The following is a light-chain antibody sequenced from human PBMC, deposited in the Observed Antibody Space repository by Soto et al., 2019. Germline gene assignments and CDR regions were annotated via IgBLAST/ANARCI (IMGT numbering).Light chain of an antibody. CDR2: WAS. Sequence: DIVMIQSPDSLAVSLGERATINCKSSQSVLYSSNNKNYLAWYQQKPRQPPKLRISWASTRESGVPDRFSGSGAWRDFALTISSLQAEDVAVYYCQQDYATQWTFGHGTNVEIK. CDR1: QSVLYSSNNKNY. CDR3: QQDYATQWT. V-gene: IGKV4-1*01. J-gene: IGKJ1*01.